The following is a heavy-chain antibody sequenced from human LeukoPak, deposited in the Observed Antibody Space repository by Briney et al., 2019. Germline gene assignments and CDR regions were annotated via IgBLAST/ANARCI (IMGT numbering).Heavy chain of an antibody. CDR1: GFTFSSYA. D-gene: IGHD5-12*01. CDR3: AKDVGYEDYYYTDV. CDR2: ISGSGGST. Sequence: GGSLRLSCAAPGFTFSSYAMSWVRQAPGKGLEWVSAISGSGGSTYYADSVKGRFTISRDNSKNTLYLQMNSLRAEDTAVYYCAKDVGYEDYYYTDVWGKGTTVTVSS. V-gene: IGHV3-23*01. J-gene: IGHJ6*03.